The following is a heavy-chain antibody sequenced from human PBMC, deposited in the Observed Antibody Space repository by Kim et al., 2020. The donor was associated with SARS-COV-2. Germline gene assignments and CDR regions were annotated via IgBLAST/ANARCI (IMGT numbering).Heavy chain of an antibody. J-gene: IGHJ5*02. CDR1: GFTFSSYW. V-gene: IGHV3-7*01. D-gene: IGHD3-16*01. CDR3: ATKTLNLRLGWFDP. Sequence: GGSLRLSCAASGFTFSSYWMSWVRQAPGKGLEWVANIKQDGSEKYYVDSVKGRFTISRDNAKNSLYLQMNSLRAEDTAVYYCATKTLNLRLGWFDPWGHGTLVTVSS. CDR2: IKQDGSEK.